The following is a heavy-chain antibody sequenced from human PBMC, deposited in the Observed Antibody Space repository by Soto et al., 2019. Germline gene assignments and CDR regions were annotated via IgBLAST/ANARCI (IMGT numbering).Heavy chain of an antibody. Sequence: SETLSLTCTVSGGSIRSYYWSWIRQPPGKGLEWIGYIYHSGSTNYNPSLKSRVTISVDTSKNQFSLRLSSVTAADTAVYYCACRDYWGQGTLVTVSS. J-gene: IGHJ4*02. V-gene: IGHV4-59*01. CDR1: GGSIRSYY. CDR2: IYHSGST. CDR3: ACRDY.